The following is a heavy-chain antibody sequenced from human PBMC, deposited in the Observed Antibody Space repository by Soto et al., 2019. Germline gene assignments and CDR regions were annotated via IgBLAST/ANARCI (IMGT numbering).Heavy chain of an antibody. J-gene: IGHJ4*02. CDR3: AKDHSSSWLFDY. CDR2: ISGSGGST. CDR1: GFTFSSYA. D-gene: IGHD6-13*01. Sequence: LRLSCAASGFTFSSYAMSWVRQAPGKGLEWVSAISGSGGSTYYADSVKGRFTISRDSSKNTLYLQMNSLRAEDTAVYYCAKDHSSSWLFDYWGQGTLVTVSS. V-gene: IGHV3-23*01.